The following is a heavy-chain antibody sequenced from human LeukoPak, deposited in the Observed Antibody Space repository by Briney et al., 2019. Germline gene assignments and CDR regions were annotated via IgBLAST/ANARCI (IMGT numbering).Heavy chain of an antibody. CDR3: ARDGSNGDYDN. V-gene: IGHV3-64*01. D-gene: IGHD4-17*01. CDR1: GFTFSSYA. Sequence: GGSLRLSCAASGFTFSSYAMHWVRQAPEKGLEYVSAISSNGGSTHYANSVKGRFTISRDNSKNTLYLQMGSLRAEDMAVYYCARDGSNGDYDNWGQGTLVTVSS. CDR2: ISSNGGST. J-gene: IGHJ4*02.